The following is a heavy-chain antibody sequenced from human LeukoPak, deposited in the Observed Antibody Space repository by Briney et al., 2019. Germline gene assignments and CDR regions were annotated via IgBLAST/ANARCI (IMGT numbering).Heavy chain of an antibody. J-gene: IGHJ4*02. D-gene: IGHD3-3*01. Sequence: GESLQISCKGSGYSFTSYWIGWVRQMPGKGLEWMGIIYPGDSDTRYSPSFQGQVTISADKSISTAYLQWSSLKASDTAMYYCARASFGVVEPYYFDYWGQGTLVTVSS. CDR2: IYPGDSDT. CDR3: ARASFGVVEPYYFDY. V-gene: IGHV5-51*01. CDR1: GYSFTSYW.